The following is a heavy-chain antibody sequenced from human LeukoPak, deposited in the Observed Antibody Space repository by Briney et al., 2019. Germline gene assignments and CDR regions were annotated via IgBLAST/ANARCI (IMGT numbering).Heavy chain of an antibody. J-gene: IGHJ4*02. Sequence: PSETLSLTCTVSGYSISSGNYWGWIRQPAGKGLEWIGRIYTSGSTNYNPSLKSRVTISVDTSKNQLSLKLTSVTAADTAVYYCARSPYLRTYGYEPWELPVSYFDYWGQGTLVTVPS. CDR1: GYSISSGNY. CDR2: IYTSGST. CDR3: ARSPYLRTYGYEPWELPVSYFDY. D-gene: IGHD1-26*01. V-gene: IGHV4-61*02.